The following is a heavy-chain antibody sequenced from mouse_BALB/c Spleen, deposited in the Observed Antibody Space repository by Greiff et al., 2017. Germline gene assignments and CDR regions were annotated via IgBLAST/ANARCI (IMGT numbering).Heavy chain of an antibody. CDR2: IWGDGST. CDR1: GFSLTGYG. J-gene: IGHJ3*01. Sequence: VQRVESGPGLVAPSQSLSITCTVSGFSLTGYGVNWVRQPPGKGLEWLGMIWGDGSTDYNSALKSRLSISKDNSKSQVFLKMNSLQTDDTARYYCARVYYYGSSSWFAYWGQGTLVTVSA. CDR3: ARVYYYGSSSWFAY. V-gene: IGHV2-6-7*01. D-gene: IGHD1-1*01.